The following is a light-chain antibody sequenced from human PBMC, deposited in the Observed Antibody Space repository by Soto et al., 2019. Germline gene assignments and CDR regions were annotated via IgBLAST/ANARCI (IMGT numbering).Light chain of an antibody. CDR1: QSVSSN. Sequence: EVVIKMSSATVSVSPGERAPLSCRASQSVSSNLAWYQQKPGQAPRLLIYGASTRATGIPARFSGSGSGTEFTLTISSLQSEDFAVYYCQQYNNWPPPFGQGTKVDI. CDR3: QQYNNWPPP. CDR2: GAS. V-gene: IGKV3-15*01. J-gene: IGKJ1*01.